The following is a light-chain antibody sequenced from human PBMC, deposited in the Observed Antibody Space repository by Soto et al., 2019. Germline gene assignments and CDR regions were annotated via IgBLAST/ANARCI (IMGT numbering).Light chain of an antibody. J-gene: IGKJ1*01. CDR1: QSVSST. CDR3: QQYSIWRT. V-gene: IGKV3-15*01. CDR2: GAS. Sequence: EIVLTQSPGTLSLSPGERATLSCRASQSVSSTFLAWYQQKPGQAPRLLIYGASTRATGIPARFSGSGSGTEFTLTISGLQSGDFAVYYCQQYSIWRTFGQGTKVDI.